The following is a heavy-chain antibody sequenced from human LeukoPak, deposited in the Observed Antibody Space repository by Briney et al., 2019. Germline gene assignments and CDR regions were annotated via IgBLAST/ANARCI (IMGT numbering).Heavy chain of an antibody. CDR3: ARDSVSRKTDGDTAMVPFDY. Sequence: GRSLRLSCAASGFTFSSYAMHWVRQAPGKGLEWVAVISYDGSNKYYADSVKGRFTISRDNSKNTLYLQMNSLRAEDTAVYYCARDSVSRKTDGDTAMVPFDYWGQGTLVTVSP. V-gene: IGHV3-30-3*01. CDR2: ISYDGSNK. J-gene: IGHJ4*02. D-gene: IGHD5-18*01. CDR1: GFTFSSYA.